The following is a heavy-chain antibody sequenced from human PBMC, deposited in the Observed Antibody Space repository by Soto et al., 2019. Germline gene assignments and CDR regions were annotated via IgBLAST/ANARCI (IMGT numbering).Heavy chain of an antibody. CDR2: ISGSGGST. Sequence: HPGGSLRLSCAASGFTFSSYAMSWVRQAPGKGLEWVSAISGSGGSTYYADSVKGRFTISRDNSKNTLYLQMNSLRAEDTAVYYCAKGGGYCSGGSCPYNWFDPWGQGTLVTVSS. CDR3: AKGGGYCSGGSCPYNWFDP. D-gene: IGHD2-15*01. CDR1: GFTFSSYA. J-gene: IGHJ5*02. V-gene: IGHV3-23*01.